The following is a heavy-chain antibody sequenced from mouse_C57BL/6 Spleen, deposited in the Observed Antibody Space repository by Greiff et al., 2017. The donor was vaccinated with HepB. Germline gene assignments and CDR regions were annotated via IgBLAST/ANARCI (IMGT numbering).Heavy chain of an antibody. V-gene: IGHV7-1*01. J-gene: IGHJ1*03. CDR1: GFTFSDFY. CDR2: SRNKANDYTT. D-gene: IGHD2-3*01. CDR3: ARGIYDGYWYFDV. Sequence: EVKLMESGGGLVQSGRSLRLSCATSGFTFSDFYMEWVRQAPGKGLEWIAASRNKANDYTTEYSASVKGRFIVSRDTSQSILYLQMNALRAEDTAIYYCARGIYDGYWYFDVWGTGTTVTVSS.